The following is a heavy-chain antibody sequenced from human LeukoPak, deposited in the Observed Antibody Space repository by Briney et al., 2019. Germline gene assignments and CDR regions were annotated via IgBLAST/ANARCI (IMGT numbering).Heavy chain of an antibody. Sequence: PSETLSLTCTVSGGSISGYYWSWIRQPPGKGLEWIADIYHTGSTNYNPSLTSRVTISIDTAKNQFSLKLTSVTAADTAVYYCERRGRNSSGWQDYLWGQGTLVTVSS. V-gene: IGHV4-59*01. CDR2: IYHTGST. J-gene: IGHJ4*02. CDR3: ERRGRNSSGWQDYL. D-gene: IGHD6-25*01. CDR1: GGSISGYY.